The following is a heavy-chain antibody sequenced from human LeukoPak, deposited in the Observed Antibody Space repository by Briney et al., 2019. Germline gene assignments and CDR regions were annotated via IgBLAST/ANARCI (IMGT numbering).Heavy chain of an antibody. V-gene: IGHV4-31*03. Sequence: SETLSLTCTVSGGSTRSGGYYWSWIRQHPGKGLEWIGYIYYSGSTYYNPSLKSRVTISVDTSKNQFSLKLSSVTAADTAVYYCARGNDFWSGYYPFDYWGQGTLVTVSS. CDR3: ARGNDFWSGYYPFDY. J-gene: IGHJ4*02. CDR2: IYYSGST. D-gene: IGHD3-3*01. CDR1: GGSTRSGGYY.